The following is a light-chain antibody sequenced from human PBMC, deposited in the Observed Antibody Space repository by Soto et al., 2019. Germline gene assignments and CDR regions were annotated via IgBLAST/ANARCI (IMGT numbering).Light chain of an antibody. CDR1: QSVLYSSNNKNY. J-gene: IGKJ1*01. V-gene: IGKV4-1*01. CDR2: WAS. CDR3: QQYYSTPWT. Sequence: DIVMTQSPDSLAVSLGERATINCKSSQSVLYSSNNKNYLAWYQQKPGQPPKLLIYWASTRESGVPDRFSGIGSGKDFTLTISSLQAEDVADYYCQQYYSTPWTFGQGTKVEIK.